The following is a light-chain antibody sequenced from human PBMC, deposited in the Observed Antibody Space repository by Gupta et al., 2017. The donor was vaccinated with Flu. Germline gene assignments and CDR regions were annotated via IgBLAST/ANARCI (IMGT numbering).Light chain of an antibody. Sequence: QSALTQPASVSGSPGQSITISCTGTSSDVGSYNLVSWYQQHPGKAPKLMIYEVSKRPSGVSNRFSGSKSGNTASLTISGLQAEDEADYYCCSYADSNTPHYVFGTGTKVTVL. J-gene: IGLJ1*01. CDR2: EVS. V-gene: IGLV2-23*02. CDR1: SSDVGSYNL. CDR3: CSYADSNTPHYV.